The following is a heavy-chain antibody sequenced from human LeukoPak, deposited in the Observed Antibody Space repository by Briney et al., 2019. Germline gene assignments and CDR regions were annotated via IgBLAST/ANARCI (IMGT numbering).Heavy chain of an antibody. CDR2: ISGSGGST. CDR3: AKDRNVLRYFDWSIDY. J-gene: IGHJ4*02. D-gene: IGHD3-9*01. Sequence: PGGSLRLSCAASGFTFSSYAMHWVRQAPGKGLEWVSAISGSGGSTYYADSVKGRFTISRDNSKNTLYLQMNSLRAEDTAVYYCAKDRNVLRYFDWSIDYWGQGTLVTVSS. CDR1: GFTFSSYA. V-gene: IGHV3-23*01.